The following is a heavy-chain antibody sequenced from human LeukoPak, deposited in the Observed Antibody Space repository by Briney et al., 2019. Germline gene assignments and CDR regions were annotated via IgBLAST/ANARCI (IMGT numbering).Heavy chain of an antibody. CDR2: ISSGGSTI. V-gene: IGHV3-11*04. Sequence: GGSLRLSCAASGFTFSDYYMSWIRQAPGKGLEWASYISSGGSTIYYAASVKGRFTISRDNAKNSLYLQMNSLRAEDTAVYYCARVRYSYGYGLDYWGQGTLVTVSS. D-gene: IGHD5-18*01. CDR1: GFTFSDYY. J-gene: IGHJ4*02. CDR3: ARVRYSYGYGLDY.